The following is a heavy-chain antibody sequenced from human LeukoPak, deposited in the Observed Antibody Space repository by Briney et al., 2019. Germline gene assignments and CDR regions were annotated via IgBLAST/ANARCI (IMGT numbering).Heavy chain of an antibody. V-gene: IGHV3-23*01. CDR3: ATDGGSQRYYYYGMDV. CDR2: VTGSGRST. Sequence: GGSLILSCAASGFTFTSYAMTWVRQAPGKGLEWVSTVTGSGRSTYYADSVKGRFTISRDNSKNILDLQMNTLRAEDTAVYYCATDGGSQRYYYYGMDVWGQGTTVTVSS. CDR1: GFTFTSYA. D-gene: IGHD1-26*01. J-gene: IGHJ6*02.